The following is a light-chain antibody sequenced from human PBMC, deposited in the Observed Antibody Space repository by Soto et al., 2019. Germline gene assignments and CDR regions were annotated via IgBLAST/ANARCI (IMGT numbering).Light chain of an antibody. CDR3: QQTDNSPRT. CDR2: DAS. Sequence: QHPTTLSFSLGYRSTLSCMASSKGITRYLAWYQQKPGQAPKLLIYDASSMATGIPDRFSGSGSGTDFTLTISSLEPEDFAAYQCQQTDNSPRTFGPGTKVDIK. CDR1: SKGITRY. V-gene: IGKV3-20*01. J-gene: IGKJ1*01.